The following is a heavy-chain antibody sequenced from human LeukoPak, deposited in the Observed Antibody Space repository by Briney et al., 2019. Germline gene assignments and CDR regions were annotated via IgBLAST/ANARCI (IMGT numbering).Heavy chain of an antibody. CDR3: ATHRRSSDAFDI. V-gene: IGHV1-8*03. J-gene: IGHJ3*02. Sequence: ASVKVSCKASGYTFTSYDINWVRQATGQGLEWMGWMNPNSGNTGYAQKFQGRVTITRNTSISTAYMELSSLRSEDTAVYYCATHRRSSDAFDIWGRGTMVTVSS. CDR2: MNPNSGNT. D-gene: IGHD2-15*01. CDR1: GYTFTSYD.